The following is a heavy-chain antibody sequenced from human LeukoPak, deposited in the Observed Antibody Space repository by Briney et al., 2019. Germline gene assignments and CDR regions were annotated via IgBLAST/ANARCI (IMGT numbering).Heavy chain of an antibody. CDR3: ARAPSSYESGNGYPNLGWLDP. V-gene: IGHV4-38-2*02. CDR1: GYPIGLAYY. D-gene: IGHD5-24*01. Sequence: WETLSLTCKVSGYPIGLAYYWVWIRPAPGGGLQWIGGFHRGRIQYNSALKSRVTISIDSSKNQFSLRMWPVTAADTAFYFCARAPSSYESGNGYPNLGWLDPWGQGALVTVSS. CDR2: FHRGRI. J-gene: IGHJ5*02.